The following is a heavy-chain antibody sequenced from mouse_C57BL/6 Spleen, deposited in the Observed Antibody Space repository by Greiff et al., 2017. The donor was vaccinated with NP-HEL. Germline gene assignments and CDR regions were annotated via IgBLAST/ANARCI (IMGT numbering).Heavy chain of an antibody. CDR1: GYTFTSYW. CDR3: ARHFDY. Sequence: QVQLKQPGAELVKPGASVKLSCKASGYTFTSYWMQWVKQRPGQGLEWIGEIDPSDSYTNYNQKFKGKATLTVDTSSSTAYMQLSSLTSEDSAVYYCARHFDYWGQGTTLTVSS. CDR2: IDPSDSYT. V-gene: IGHV1-50*01. J-gene: IGHJ2*01.